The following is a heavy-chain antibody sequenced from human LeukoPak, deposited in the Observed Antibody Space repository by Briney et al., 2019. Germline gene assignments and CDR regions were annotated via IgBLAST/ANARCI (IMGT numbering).Heavy chain of an antibody. V-gene: IGHV4-59*01. J-gene: IGHJ4*02. CDR3: ASHYYDSSGLVDY. D-gene: IGHD3-22*01. CDR1: DGSISSYY. Sequence: SETLSLTCTVSDGSISSYYWSWIRQPPGKGLEWIGYIYYSGSTNYNPSLKSRVTISVDTSKNQFSLKLSSVTAADTAVYYCASHYYDSSGLVDYWGQGTLVTVSS. CDR2: IYYSGST.